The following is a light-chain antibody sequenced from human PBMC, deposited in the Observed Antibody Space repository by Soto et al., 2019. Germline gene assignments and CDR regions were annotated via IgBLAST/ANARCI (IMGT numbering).Light chain of an antibody. J-gene: IGLJ2*01. CDR3: SSYTPSSTVV. Sequence: QSVLTQPASVSGSPGQSITISCTGTSSDVGAYKYVSWYQQHPGKAPKLMIYEVSNRPSGVSNRLSGSKSGNTASLTISGIQAEDEADYYCSSYTPSSTVVFGGGTKLTVL. CDR2: EVS. V-gene: IGLV2-14*01. CDR1: SSDVGAYKY.